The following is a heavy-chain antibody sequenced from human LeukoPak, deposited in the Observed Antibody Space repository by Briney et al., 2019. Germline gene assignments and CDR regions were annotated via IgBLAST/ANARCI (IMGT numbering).Heavy chain of an antibody. CDR2: INPNSGGT. CDR3: ARDRPCSGGSCYSGPYGMDV. CDR1: GYTFTGYY. V-gene: IGHV1-2*02. D-gene: IGHD2-15*01. Sequence: ASVKVSCKASGYTFTGYYMHWVRQAPGQGLEWMGWINPNSGGTNYAQKFQGRVTMTRDTSISTAYMELSRLRSDDTAVYYCARDRPCSGGSCYSGPYGMDVWGQGTTVTVSS. J-gene: IGHJ6*02.